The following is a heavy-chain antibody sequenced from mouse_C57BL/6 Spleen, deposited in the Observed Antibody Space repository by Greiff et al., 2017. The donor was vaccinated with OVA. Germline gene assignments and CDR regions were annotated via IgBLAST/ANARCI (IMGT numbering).Heavy chain of an antibody. J-gene: IGHJ4*01. CDR2: IDPETGGT. CDR3: TRGRGYDYAMDY. Sequence: QVQLQQSGAELVRPGASVTLSCKASGYTFTDYEMHWVKQTPVHGLEWIGAIDPETGGTAYNQKFKGKAILTADKSSSTAYMELRCLTSEDSAVYYCTRGRGYDYAMDYWGQGTSVTVSS. D-gene: IGHD2-2*01. V-gene: IGHV1-15*01. CDR1: GYTFTDYE.